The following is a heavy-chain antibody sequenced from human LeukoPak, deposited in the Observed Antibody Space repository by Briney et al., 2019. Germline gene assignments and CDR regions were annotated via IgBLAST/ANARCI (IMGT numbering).Heavy chain of an antibody. CDR1: GFTFGGYW. V-gene: IGHV3-74*01. J-gene: IGHJ6*04. CDR2: INNDGTNA. CDR3: VRGEDWTGYITPSVDV. Sequence: GGSLRLSCAASGFTFGGYWMHWVRQAPGKGLMWVSHINNDGTNATYADSVKGRLTVSRDNAKSTVNLQLNSLRVKDTAVYYCVRGEDWTGYITPSVDVWGKGTTVTVSS. D-gene: IGHD3/OR15-3a*01.